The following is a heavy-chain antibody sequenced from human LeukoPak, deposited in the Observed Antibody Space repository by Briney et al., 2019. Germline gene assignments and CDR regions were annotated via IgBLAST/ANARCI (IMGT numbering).Heavy chain of an antibody. Sequence: PGGSLRLSCASPGFTFSSYAMSWVRQGPGNWLEWVSVISGSGGSTYYADSVKGRFTISRDNSKNTLYLQLNSLRAEDTAVYYCAKDHIVVVVAATEDWFDSWGQGTLVSVSS. CDR2: ISGSGGST. CDR3: AKDHIVVVVAATEDWFDS. V-gene: IGHV3-23*01. D-gene: IGHD2-15*01. CDR1: GFTFSSYA. J-gene: IGHJ5*01.